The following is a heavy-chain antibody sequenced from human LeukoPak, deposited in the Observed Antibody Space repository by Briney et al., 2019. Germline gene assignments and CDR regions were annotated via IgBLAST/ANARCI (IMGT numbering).Heavy chain of an antibody. V-gene: IGHV3-20*04. J-gene: IGHJ4*02. CDR1: GFTFDDYA. Sequence: GGSLRLSCAASGFTFDDYAMSWVRQAPGKGLEWVSGINWNGGNTGSADSVKGRFTISRDNAKNSLYLQMNSLRVEDTAIYYCARGGAARPDFWGQGTLVTVSS. CDR2: INWNGGNT. D-gene: IGHD6-6*01. CDR3: ARGGAARPDF.